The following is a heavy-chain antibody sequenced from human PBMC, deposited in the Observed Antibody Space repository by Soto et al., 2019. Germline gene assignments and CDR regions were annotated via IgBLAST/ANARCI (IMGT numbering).Heavy chain of an antibody. CDR3: ARGRSSTSPYPIGY. V-gene: IGHV4-31*03. CDR2: IYYSGST. Sequence: QVQLQESGPGLVKPSQTLSLTCTVSGGSISSGGYYWSWIRQHPGKGLEWIGYIYYSGSTYYNPSLKSRVTITVDTSKNQFSLKLSSVTAADTAVYYCARGRSSTSPYPIGYWGQGARVTVSS. CDR1: GGSISSGGYY. D-gene: IGHD2-2*01. J-gene: IGHJ4*02.